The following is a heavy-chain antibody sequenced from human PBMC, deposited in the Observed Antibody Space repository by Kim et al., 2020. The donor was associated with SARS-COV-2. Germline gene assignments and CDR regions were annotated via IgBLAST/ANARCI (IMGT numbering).Heavy chain of an antibody. CDR1: GYTFSGYD. D-gene: IGHD3-10*01. J-gene: IGHJ4*02. V-gene: IGHV1-8*01. CDR3: ARGNRYRYETNFYYRTFDY. Sequence: ASVKVSCKASGYTFSGYDINWVRQAPGQGLEWMGWMNPNSGNTGYAQKFQGRVTMTGDTSLGTAFMELSSLRSEDTAVYFCARGNRYRYETNFYYRTFDYRGQGTLVTVSS. CDR2: MNPNSGNT.